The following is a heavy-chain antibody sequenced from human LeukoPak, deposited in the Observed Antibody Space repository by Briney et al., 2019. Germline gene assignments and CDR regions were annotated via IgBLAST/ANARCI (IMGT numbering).Heavy chain of an antibody. CDR3: ARSTITMVRGVQKHNWFDP. D-gene: IGHD3-10*01. J-gene: IGHJ5*02. CDR2: IYYSGST. Sequence: SEALSLTCTVSGGSISSSSYYWGWIRQPPGKGLEWIGSIYYSGSTYYNPSLKSRVTISVDTSKNQFSLKLSSVTAADTAVYYCARSTITMVRGVQKHNWFDPWGQGTLVTVSS. CDR1: GGSISSSSYY. V-gene: IGHV4-39*01.